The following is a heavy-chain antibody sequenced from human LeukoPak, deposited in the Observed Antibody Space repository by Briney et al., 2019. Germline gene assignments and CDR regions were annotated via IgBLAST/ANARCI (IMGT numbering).Heavy chain of an antibody. J-gene: IGHJ3*02. D-gene: IGHD5-18*01. Sequence: GSLRLSCAASGFTFSSYAMSWVRQAPGKGLEWVSAISGGGGSTYYADSVNGRFTISRDDSKNTLYLQMNSLRAEDTAVYYCAKDLFVDTAMTDAFDIWGQGTMVSVSS. CDR1: GFTFSSYA. V-gene: IGHV3-23*01. CDR2: ISGGGGST. CDR3: AKDLFVDTAMTDAFDI.